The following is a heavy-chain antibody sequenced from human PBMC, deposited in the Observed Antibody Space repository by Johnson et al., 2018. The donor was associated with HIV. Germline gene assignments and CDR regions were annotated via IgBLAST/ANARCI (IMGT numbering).Heavy chain of an antibody. CDR3: ARVEQRSGYYRGGFDI. J-gene: IGHJ3*02. V-gene: IGHV3-33*08. Sequence: VQLVESGGGVVQPGRSLRLSCAASGFTFDDYGMSWVRQAPGKGLEWVAVIWYDGSNKYYADSVKGRFTISRYNSKNTLYLQMNSLRAGDTAVYYCARVEQRSGYYRGGFDIWGQGTMVTVSS. CDR2: IWYDGSNK. CDR1: GFTFDDYG. D-gene: IGHD3-3*01.